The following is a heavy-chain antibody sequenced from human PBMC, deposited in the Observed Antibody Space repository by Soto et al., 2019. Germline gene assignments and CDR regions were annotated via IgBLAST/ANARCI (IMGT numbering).Heavy chain of an antibody. V-gene: IGHV4-34*01. CDR2: INQSGSS. J-gene: IGHJ4*02. D-gene: IGHD6-13*01. CDR1: GGSFSTYF. CDR3: ARERRVVGGYSSSWYDYFDS. Sequence: PSAPLSLTYSVDGGSFSTYFWTWVRQPPGKGLEWIGEINQSGSSSYNPSLESRVSISVDTSKKQFSLKLSSVTAADTAVYYCARERRVVGGYSSSWYDYFDSWGQGTLVTVSS.